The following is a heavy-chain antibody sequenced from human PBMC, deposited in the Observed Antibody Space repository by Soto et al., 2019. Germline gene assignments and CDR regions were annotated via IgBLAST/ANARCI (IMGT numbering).Heavy chain of an antibody. CDR1: GFTFSSYA. Sequence: QVQLVESGGGVVQPGRSLRLSCAASGFTFSSYAMHWVRQAPGKGLEWVAVISYDGSNKYYADSVKGRFTISRDNSKNTLYLQMNSLRAEDTAVYYCASGAAAIDYYYGMDVWGQGTTVTVSS. D-gene: IGHD6-13*01. J-gene: IGHJ6*02. CDR3: ASGAAAIDYYYGMDV. CDR2: ISYDGSNK. V-gene: IGHV3-30-3*01.